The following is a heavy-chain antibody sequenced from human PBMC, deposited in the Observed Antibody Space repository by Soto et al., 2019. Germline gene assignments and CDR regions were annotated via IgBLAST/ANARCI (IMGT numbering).Heavy chain of an antibody. CDR2: INPNSGGT. J-gene: IGHJ2*01. CDR1: GYTFTGYY. V-gene: IGHV1-2*02. CDR3: ARGKTYYYDSSGYYSDNWYFDL. D-gene: IGHD3-22*01. Sequence: QVQLVQSGAEVKKPGASVKVSCKASGYTFTGYYMHWVRQAPGQGLEWMGWINPNSGGTNYAQKFQGRVTITRETSISTAYMELSRLRSDDTAVYYCARGKTYYYDSSGYYSDNWYFDLWGRGTLVTVSS.